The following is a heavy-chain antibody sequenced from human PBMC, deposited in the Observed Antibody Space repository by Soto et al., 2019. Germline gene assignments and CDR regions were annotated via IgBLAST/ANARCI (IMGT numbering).Heavy chain of an antibody. Sequence: GASVKVSCKASGGSFSSYIVSWVRQAPGQGLEWMGRIIPVLGVEYYAQKFQGRVTITADKTTSTAYMELSSLRSEDTAMYYCATRIVAGTYYYGMDVWGQGTTVTVSS. D-gene: IGHD6-19*01. CDR2: IIPVLGVE. CDR1: GGSFSSYI. V-gene: IGHV1-69*02. J-gene: IGHJ6*02. CDR3: ATRIVAGTYYYGMDV.